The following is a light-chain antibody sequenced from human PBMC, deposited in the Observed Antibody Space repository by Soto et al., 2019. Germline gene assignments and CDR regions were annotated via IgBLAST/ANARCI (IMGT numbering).Light chain of an antibody. V-gene: IGKV1-8*01. J-gene: IGKJ2*01. CDR3: QKYYSYPYN. CDR2: AAS. CDR1: QGISSY. Sequence: AIRMTQSPSSFSASTGDRVTITCRASQGISSYLAWYQQKPGKAPKLLIYAASTLQSGVPSKFSSSVSGKDYTLPISSVQSEDFATYYCQKYYSYPYNFDQGKKLEMK.